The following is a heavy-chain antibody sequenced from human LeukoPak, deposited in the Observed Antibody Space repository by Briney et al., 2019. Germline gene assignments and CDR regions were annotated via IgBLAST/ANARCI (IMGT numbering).Heavy chain of an antibody. Sequence: SGTLSLTCVVSGYSISSGYWWSWVRQPPGKGLEWIGEILHSGSTNYNPSLKSRVTISVDTSKNQFSLNLSSVTAADTAVYYCARGYSSSWYYNWFDPWGQGTLVTVSS. CDR3: ARGYSSSWYYNWFDP. V-gene: IGHV4-4*02. J-gene: IGHJ5*02. CDR1: GYSISSGYW. D-gene: IGHD6-13*01. CDR2: ILHSGST.